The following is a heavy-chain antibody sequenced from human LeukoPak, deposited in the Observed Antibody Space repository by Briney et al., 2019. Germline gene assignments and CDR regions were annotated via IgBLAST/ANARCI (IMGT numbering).Heavy chain of an antibody. J-gene: IGHJ4*02. CDR2: ISGSGGGTT. CDR3: AKDRATAARIFDY. Sequence: GGSLRLSCAASGFTFSSYAMSWVRQAPGKGLEWVSGISGSGGGTTYYTDSVKGRFTISRDNPKNTLYLQMNSLRVEDTAVYYCAKDRATAARIFDYWGQGTRVTVSS. CDR1: GFTFSSYA. D-gene: IGHD6-6*01. V-gene: IGHV3-23*01.